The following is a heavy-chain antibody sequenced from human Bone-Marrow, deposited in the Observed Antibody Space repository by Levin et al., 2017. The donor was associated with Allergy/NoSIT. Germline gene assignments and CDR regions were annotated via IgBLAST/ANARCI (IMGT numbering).Heavy chain of an antibody. Sequence: PGGSLRLSCAASGFTFDDYAMHWVRQAPGKGLEWVSGISWNSGSIGYADSVKGRFTISRDNAKNSLYLQMNSLRAEDTALYYCAKDPVKGTTVTYWYFDLWGRGTLVTVSS. V-gene: IGHV3-9*01. CDR3: AKDPVKGTTVTYWYFDL. CDR1: GFTFDDYA. D-gene: IGHD4-17*01. CDR2: ISWNSGSI. J-gene: IGHJ2*01.